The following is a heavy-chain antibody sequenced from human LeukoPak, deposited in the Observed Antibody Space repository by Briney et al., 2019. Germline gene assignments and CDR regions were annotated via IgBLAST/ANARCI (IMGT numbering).Heavy chain of an antibody. CDR1: GYTFTRNY. CDR3: ARGSGTSWFDY. Sequence: GASVTVSCKASGYTFTRNYMHWVRQAPGQGLEWMGWINPSSGGTNYAQKFQGRVTMTRDTSISTAYMELSSLRFDDTAVYYCARGSGTSWFDYWGQGTLVTVSS. J-gene: IGHJ4*02. V-gene: IGHV1-2*02. CDR2: INPSSGGT. D-gene: IGHD2-2*01.